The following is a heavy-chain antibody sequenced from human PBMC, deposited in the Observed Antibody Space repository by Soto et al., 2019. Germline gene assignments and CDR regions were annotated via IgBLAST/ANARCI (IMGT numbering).Heavy chain of an antibody. Sequence: ELFLQESGGDLVQPGGFLRLSCVASGFKFSMFGMNWVRQAPGKGLEWIAYISSSSATIIYGGSVEGRFTVSRDNAENSLFLQMKSLRDEDTAVYYCARDKGDTVAGFNWFDPWGHGTPVTVST. CDR1: GFKFSMFG. CDR2: ISSSSATI. CDR3: ARDKGDTVAGFNWFDP. V-gene: IGHV3-48*02. J-gene: IGHJ5*02. D-gene: IGHD6-19*01.